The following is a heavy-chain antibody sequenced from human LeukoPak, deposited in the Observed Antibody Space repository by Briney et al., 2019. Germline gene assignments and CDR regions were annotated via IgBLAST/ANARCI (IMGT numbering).Heavy chain of an antibody. CDR3: ARGPRYCSSTSCGTFDY. V-gene: IGHV3-74*01. CDR2: INSDGSST. CDR1: GFTFSSYW. D-gene: IGHD2-2*01. Sequence: PGGSLRLSCAASGFTFSSYWMHWVRQAPGKGLVWVSRINSDGSSTSYADSVKGRFTISRDNAKNTLYLQMNSLRAEDTAVYYCARGPRYCSSTSCGTFDYWGQGTLVTVSS. J-gene: IGHJ4*02.